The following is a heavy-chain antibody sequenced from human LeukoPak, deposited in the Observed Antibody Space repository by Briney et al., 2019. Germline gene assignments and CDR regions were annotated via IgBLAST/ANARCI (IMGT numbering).Heavy chain of an antibody. CDR2: ISAYNGNT. CDR1: GYTFTSYG. V-gene: IGHV1-18*01. CDR3: ARGEGVNYRYSGFGYFNAVDY. Sequence: ASVKVSCKASGYTFTSYGISWVRQAPGQGLEWMGWISAYNGNTNYAQKLLGRVTVTRDTSISTAYMQLSRLRSDDTAVYYCARGEGVNYRYSGFGYFNAVDYWGQGTLVTVSS. D-gene: IGHD3-16*02. J-gene: IGHJ4*02.